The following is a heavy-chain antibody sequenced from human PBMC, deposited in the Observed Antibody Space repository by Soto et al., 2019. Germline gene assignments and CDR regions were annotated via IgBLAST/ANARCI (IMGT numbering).Heavy chain of an antibody. CDR1: GYTFTGYY. CDR2: INPNSGGT. Sequence: ASVKVSCKASGYTFTGYYMHWVRQAPGQGLEWMGWINPNSGGTNYAQKFQGRVTMTRDTSISTAYMELSRLRSDDTAVYYCARGGDCSSTSCYEWFDPWGQGTLVTVSS. D-gene: IGHD2-2*01. J-gene: IGHJ5*02. CDR3: ARGGDCSSTSCYEWFDP. V-gene: IGHV1-2*02.